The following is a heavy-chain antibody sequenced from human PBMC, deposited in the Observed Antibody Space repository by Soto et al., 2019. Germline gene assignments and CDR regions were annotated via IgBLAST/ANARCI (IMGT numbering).Heavy chain of an antibody. CDR1: GGSFGGYY. D-gene: IGHD5-12*01. V-gene: IGHV4-34*01. CDR2: INHSGST. J-gene: IGHJ6*03. Sequence: QVQLQQWGAGLLKPSETLSLTCAVYGGSFGGYYWSWIRQPPGKGLEWIGEINHSGSTNYNPSLKSRVTISVDTSKNQFSLKLSSVTAADTAVYYCARERRGYNYYYYYMDVWGKGTTVTVSS. CDR3: ARERRGYNYYYYYMDV.